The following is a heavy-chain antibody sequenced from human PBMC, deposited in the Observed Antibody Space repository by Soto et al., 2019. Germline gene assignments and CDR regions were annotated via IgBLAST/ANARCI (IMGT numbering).Heavy chain of an antibody. CDR1: VGSFIGYY. Sequence: PSETLSLTCALYVGSFIGYYWSWIRQPPGQGLEWIGEISHSGSTNYNPSPKSRVTISVGTSKSQFSLKLSSVTAADTAVYYCARFGVVVPAAIAHYYDYYGMYVWGQGTTVSVSS. CDR3: ARFGVVVPAAIAHYYDYYGMYV. D-gene: IGHD2-2*02. CDR2: ISHSGST. V-gene: IGHV4-34*01. J-gene: IGHJ6*02.